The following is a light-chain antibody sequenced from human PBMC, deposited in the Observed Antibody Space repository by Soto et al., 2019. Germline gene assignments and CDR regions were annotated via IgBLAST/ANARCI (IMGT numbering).Light chain of an antibody. CDR3: HQTNSFPLT. V-gene: IGKV1-12*01. CDR2: AAS. Sequence: DIQMTQSPSSVSASVGDRVTITCRASRDISIFLAWYQQKPGKAPNLPIYAASNVQSGVPSRFIGSGSGTDFTLTISSLQPEDFATYYCHQTNSFPLTFGGGTKVEI. J-gene: IGKJ4*01. CDR1: RDISIF.